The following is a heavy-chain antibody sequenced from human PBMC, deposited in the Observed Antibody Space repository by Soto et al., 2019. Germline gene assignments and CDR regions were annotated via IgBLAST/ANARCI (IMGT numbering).Heavy chain of an antibody. Sequence: PSETLSLTCAVSGGSISSGGYSWSWIRQPPGKGLEWIGYIYHSGSTYYNPSLKSRVTISVDRSKNQFSLKLSSVTAADTAVYYCARSGAAGTPYYYYYGMDVWGQGTTVTVSS. V-gene: IGHV4-30-2*01. CDR1: GGSISSGGYS. CDR3: ARSGAAGTPYYYYYGMDV. D-gene: IGHD6-13*01. CDR2: IYHSGST. J-gene: IGHJ6*02.